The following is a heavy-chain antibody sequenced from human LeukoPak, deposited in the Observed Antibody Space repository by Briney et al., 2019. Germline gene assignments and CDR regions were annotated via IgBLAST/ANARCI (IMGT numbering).Heavy chain of an antibody. CDR1: GFTFSSYG. CDR2: ISYDGRSK. V-gene: IGHV3-30*18. D-gene: IGHD5-18*01. J-gene: IGHJ4*02. CDR3: AKDRGYSHGFDY. Sequence: GGSLRLSCAASGFTFSSYGMHWVRQAPGKGLEWVAGISYDGRSKEYVDSVKGRFTIPRDNSKNTLYLQMNSLRAEDTAVYYCAKDRGYSHGFDYWGQGTQLTVSS.